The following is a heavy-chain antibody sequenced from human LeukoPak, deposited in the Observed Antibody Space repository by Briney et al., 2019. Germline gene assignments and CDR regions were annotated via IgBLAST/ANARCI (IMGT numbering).Heavy chain of an antibody. CDR3: ARPGTGYY. V-gene: IGHV3-23*01. Sequence: GGSLRLSCGASSFTFSSYVMSWVRQAPGKGLEWVSTVSTTGGSTYYADSVKGRFTISRDNSKDTLYLQMNSLRAEDTAVYYCARPGTGYYWGQGTLVTVSS. CDR2: VSTTGGST. J-gene: IGHJ4*02. CDR1: SFTFSSYV. D-gene: IGHD3/OR15-3a*01.